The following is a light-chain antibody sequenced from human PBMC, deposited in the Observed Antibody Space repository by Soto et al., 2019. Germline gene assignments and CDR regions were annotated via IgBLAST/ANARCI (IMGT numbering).Light chain of an antibody. Sequence: QSALTQPPSVSGAPGQRVTISCTGSSSNIGAGYDVHWYQQLPGTAPKLLIYGNSNRPSGVPDRFSGSKSGTSASLAITGLQAEDEADYYCQSYDSRLSGVVFGGGTKLTVL. V-gene: IGLV1-40*01. J-gene: IGLJ2*01. CDR3: QSYDSRLSGVV. CDR1: SSNIGAGYD. CDR2: GNS.